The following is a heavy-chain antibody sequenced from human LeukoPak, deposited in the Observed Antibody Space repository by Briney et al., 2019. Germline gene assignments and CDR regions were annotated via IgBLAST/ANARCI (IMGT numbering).Heavy chain of an antibody. V-gene: IGHV3-11*01. CDR2: ISRSGSTI. Sequence: PGESLTLSCAASGFTFSDYYMSCIRQPPGKGLEWVSSISRSGSTIYYADSVKGRFTISRDNAKNSLYLQMNSLRAEDTAVYYCAREKGSMIAGSGDYWGQGTLVTVSS. J-gene: IGHJ4*02. CDR3: AREKGSMIAGSGDY. D-gene: IGHD3-10*01. CDR1: GFTFSDYY.